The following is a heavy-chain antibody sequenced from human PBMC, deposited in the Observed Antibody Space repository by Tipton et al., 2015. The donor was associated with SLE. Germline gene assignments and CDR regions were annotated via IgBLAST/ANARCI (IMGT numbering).Heavy chain of an antibody. J-gene: IGHJ4*02. V-gene: IGHV1-18*01. CDR3: AREVGPAARTGLDY. CDR2: ISVHNVNT. D-gene: IGHD2-2*01. CDR1: GYTFTSYG. Sequence: QLVQSGAEVKKPGASVKVSCKASGYTFTSYGITWVRQAPGQGLQWMGWISVHNVNTNYAQKFQGRVTMTTDTSTGTAYLVLRSLTSDDTAVYYCAREVGPAARTGLDYWGQGTLVTVSS.